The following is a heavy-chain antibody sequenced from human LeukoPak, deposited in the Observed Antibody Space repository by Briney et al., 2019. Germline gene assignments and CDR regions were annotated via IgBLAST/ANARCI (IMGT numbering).Heavy chain of an antibody. J-gene: IGHJ4*02. CDR3: ARYRHLYY. CDR1: GFTFSGSW. Sequence: GGSLRLSCAASGFTFSGSWMSWVRQAPGKGLEWVASINQDGGEKYSLDSVKGRFTISRDYTKSSLYLQMNSLRAEDTAMYYCARYRHLYYWGQGTLVTVSS. CDR2: INQDGGEK. D-gene: IGHD3-16*01. V-gene: IGHV3-7*01.